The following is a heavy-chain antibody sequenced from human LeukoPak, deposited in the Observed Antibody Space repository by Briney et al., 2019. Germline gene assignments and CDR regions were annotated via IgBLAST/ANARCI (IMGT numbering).Heavy chain of an antibody. V-gene: IGHV3-72*01. CDR2: TKNKANSYTT. Sequence: PGGSLRLSCAASGFTFSDHYMDWVRQAPGQGLKWVGHTKNKANSYTTEYAASVKGRFTISRDESKNSLYLQMNSLKTEDTAVYYCARWDSGSCSDWGQGTLVTVSS. CDR1: GFTFSDHY. J-gene: IGHJ4*02. D-gene: IGHD1-26*01. CDR3: ARWDSGSCSD.